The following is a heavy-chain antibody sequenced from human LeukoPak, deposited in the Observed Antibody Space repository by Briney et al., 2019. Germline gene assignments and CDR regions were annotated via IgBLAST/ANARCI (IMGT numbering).Heavy chain of an antibody. CDR2: ISISTSSI. D-gene: IGHD2-8*02. CDR3: ATYRQVLLPFES. Sequence: TGGSLRLSCVGSGFTFSSYSMSWVRQAPGKGLEWVSYISISTSSIDYADSVKGRFTISRDNAKNSLYLQMNSLRAEDTAIYYCATYRQVLLPFESWGQGTLVTVSS. J-gene: IGHJ4*02. CDR1: GFTFSSYS. V-gene: IGHV3-48*01.